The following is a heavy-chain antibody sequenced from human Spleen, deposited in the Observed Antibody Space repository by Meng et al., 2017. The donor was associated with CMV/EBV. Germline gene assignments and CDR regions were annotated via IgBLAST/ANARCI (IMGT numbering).Heavy chain of an antibody. D-gene: IGHD5-12*01. CDR3: ARDGNSGYAPLDYGMDV. CDR2: ISDSSFHI. Sequence: GESLKISCAASGFTFSSYGMHWVRQAPGKGLEWVSSISDSSFHIYYAESVKGRFTVSRDNAKNSLYLQMNSLRAEDTAVYYCARDGNSGYAPLDYGMDVWGQGTTVTVSS. V-gene: IGHV3-21*01. J-gene: IGHJ6*02. CDR1: GFTFSSYG.